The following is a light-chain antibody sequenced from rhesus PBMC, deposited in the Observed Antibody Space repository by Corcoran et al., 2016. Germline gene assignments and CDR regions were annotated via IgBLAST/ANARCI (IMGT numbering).Light chain of an antibody. CDR3: QQYSNSPPT. Sequence: DIQMTQSPSSLSASVGDRVTITCRASQGINHYLSWYQHKPGKAPKPLIYYESSLKTGVPSRFSGSGSGTDYTFTISSLQPEDVATYYCQQYSNSPPTFGGGTKVEIK. J-gene: IGKJ4*01. CDR2: YES. V-gene: IGKV1-66*01. CDR1: QGINHY.